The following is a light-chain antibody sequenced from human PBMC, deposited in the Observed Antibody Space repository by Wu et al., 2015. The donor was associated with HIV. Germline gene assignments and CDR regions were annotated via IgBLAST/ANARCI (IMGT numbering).Light chain of an antibody. V-gene: IGKV3-15*01. CDR3: QQYTNWLPLT. Sequence: EILMTQSPATLSVSPGERATLSCRASQDVSRSLAWYQQRPGQAPRLLIYDAYTRAAGIPARFAGSGFGTDFTLTISGLRSDDVAVYFCQQYTNWLPLTFGGGTRGGD. CDR2: DAY. CDR1: QDVSRS. J-gene: IGKJ4*01.